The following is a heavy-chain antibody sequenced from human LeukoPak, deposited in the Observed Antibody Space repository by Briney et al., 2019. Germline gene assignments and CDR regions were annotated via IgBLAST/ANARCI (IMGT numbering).Heavy chain of an antibody. CDR3: VRKAGYSSSWSAFDY. CDR2: IKQDGSEK. V-gene: IGHV3-7*01. CDR1: GFTFSTYW. Sequence: GSLRLSCAASGFTFSTYWMSWVRQAPGKGLEWVANIKQDGSEKYYVDSVKGRFTISRDNGKNSLYLQMNSLRAEDTAVYYCVRKAGYSSSWSAFDYWGQGTLVTVSS. D-gene: IGHD6-13*01. J-gene: IGHJ4*02.